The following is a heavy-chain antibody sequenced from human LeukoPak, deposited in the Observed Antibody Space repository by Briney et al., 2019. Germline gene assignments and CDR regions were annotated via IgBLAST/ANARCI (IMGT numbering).Heavy chain of an antibody. CDR1: GFTFSSYA. V-gene: IGHV3-30-3*01. CDR3: ARDGPTYYYDSSGYQDY. J-gene: IGHJ4*02. Sequence: GGSLRLSCAASGFTFSSYAMHWVRQAPGKGLEWVAVISYDGSNKYYADSVKGRFTISRDNSKNTLYLQMNSLRPEDTAVYYCARDGPTYYYDSSGYQDYWGQGTLVTVSS. CDR2: ISYDGSNK. D-gene: IGHD3-22*01.